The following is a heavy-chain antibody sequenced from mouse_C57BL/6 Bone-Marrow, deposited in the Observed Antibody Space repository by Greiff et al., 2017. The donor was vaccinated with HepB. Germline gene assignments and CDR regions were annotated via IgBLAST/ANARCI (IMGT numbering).Heavy chain of an antibody. CDR2: ISNLAYSI. CDR1: GFTFSDYG. Sequence: EVKLMESGGGLVQPGGSLKLSCAASGFTFSDYGMAWVRQAPRKGPEWVAFISNLAYSIYYADTVTGRFTISRENAKNTLYLEMSSLRSEDTAMYYCARHARWVSVMDYWGQRTSVTVSS. J-gene: IGHJ4*01. D-gene: IGHD2-3*01. V-gene: IGHV5-15*01. CDR3: ARHARWVSVMDY.